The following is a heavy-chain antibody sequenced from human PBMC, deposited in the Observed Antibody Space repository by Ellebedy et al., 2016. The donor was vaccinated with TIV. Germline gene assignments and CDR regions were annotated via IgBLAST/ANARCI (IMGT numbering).Heavy chain of an antibody. Sequence: AASVKVSCKASGYTFTSYYMHWVRQAPGQGLEWMGLINPNSGDTDYAQKFQGRVTMTRDTSISTAYMELSWLRSDDTSVYYCARGCSSISCSGDYYYSMVFWGQGTTVTVSS. J-gene: IGHJ6*02. CDR3: ARGCSSISCSGDYYYSMVF. CDR2: INPNSGDT. D-gene: IGHD2-2*01. V-gene: IGHV1-2*02. CDR1: GYTFTSYY.